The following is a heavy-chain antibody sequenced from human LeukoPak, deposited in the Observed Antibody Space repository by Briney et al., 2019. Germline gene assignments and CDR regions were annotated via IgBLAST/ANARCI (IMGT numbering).Heavy chain of an antibody. V-gene: IGHV3-7*01. CDR2: IKQDGSEK. Sequence: GGSLRLSCAASGFTFSSYWMSWVRQAPGKGLEWVANIKQDGSEKYYVDSVKGRFTISRDNAKNSLYLQMNSLRAEDTAVYYCASWDRPKNTYYDILTGYYHPPYFDYWGQGTLVTVSS. CDR3: ASWDRPKNTYYDILTGYYHPPYFDY. D-gene: IGHD3-9*01. CDR1: GFTFSSYW. J-gene: IGHJ4*02.